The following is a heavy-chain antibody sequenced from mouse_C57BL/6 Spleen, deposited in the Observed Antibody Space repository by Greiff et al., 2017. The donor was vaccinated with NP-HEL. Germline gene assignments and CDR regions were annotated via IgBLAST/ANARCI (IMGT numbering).Heavy chain of an antibody. CDR2: IWRGGST. CDR3: AKNGYSNYDYYAMDY. V-gene: IGHV2-5*01. Sequence: VKLQESGPGLVQPSQSLSITCTVSGFSLTSYGVHWVRQSPGKGLEWLGVIWRGGSTDYNAAFMSRLSITKDNSKSQVFFKMNSLQADDTAIYYCAKNGYSNYDYYAMDYWGQGTSVTVSS. J-gene: IGHJ4*01. CDR1: GFSLTSYG. D-gene: IGHD2-5*01.